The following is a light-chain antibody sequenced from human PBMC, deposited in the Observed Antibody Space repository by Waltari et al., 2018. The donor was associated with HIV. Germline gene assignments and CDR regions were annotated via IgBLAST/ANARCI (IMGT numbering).Light chain of an antibody. J-gene: IGKJ5*01. CDR2: DAS. CDR1: QSVSTY. CDR3: QQGNSWPSIT. V-gene: IGKV3-11*01. Sequence: EIVLTQSPATLSLSPGERVTLSCRASQSVSTYLAWYQQKPGQAPRLLIYDASNRATGIPARFSGSGSETDFTLLISSLEPEDFAVYYCQQGNSWPSITFGQGTRLDIK.